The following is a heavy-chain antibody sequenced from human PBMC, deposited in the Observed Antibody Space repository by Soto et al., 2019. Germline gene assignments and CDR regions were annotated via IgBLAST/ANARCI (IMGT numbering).Heavy chain of an antibody. CDR2: IGAKAGVT. D-gene: IGHD6-13*01. CDR3: AKYGIAAAHRAPEDYGMDV. CDR1: GLGCSTYA. J-gene: IGHJ6*02. Sequence: GGALRLSGSVSGLGCSTYALYWVRQAQGNELHINSAIGAKAGVTYYADSVKGRFTISRDNSKNTLYLQMNSLRAEDTAVYYCAKYGIAAAHRAPEDYGMDVLGQGTTVTVSS. V-gene: IGHV3-23*01.